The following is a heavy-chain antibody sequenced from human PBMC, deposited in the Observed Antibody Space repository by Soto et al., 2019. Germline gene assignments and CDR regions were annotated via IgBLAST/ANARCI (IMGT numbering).Heavy chain of an antibody. CDR1: GGSISSSSYY. V-gene: IGHV4-39*01. CDR3: ASLSFSYGRRTFDY. J-gene: IGHJ4*02. Sequence: SETLSLTCTVSGGSISSSSYYWGWIRQPPGKGLEWIGSIYYSGSTYYNPSLKSRVTISVDTSKNQFSLKLSPVTAADTAVYYCASLSFSYGRRTFDYWGQGTLVTVSS. CDR2: IYYSGST. D-gene: IGHD5-18*01.